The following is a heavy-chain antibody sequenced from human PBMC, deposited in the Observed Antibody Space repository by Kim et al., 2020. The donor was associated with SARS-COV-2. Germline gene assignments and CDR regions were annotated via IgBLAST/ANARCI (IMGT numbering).Heavy chain of an antibody. Sequence: GGSLRLSCAASGFTVSSNYMTWVRQAPGKGLDWVSIIYGGVSTYYADSVKGRFTISRDNSKNTLYLQMNSLRVDDTAVYYCATSRGYNYYGIDVWGQGTTVTVSS. J-gene: IGHJ6*02. D-gene: IGHD3-10*01. CDR2: IYGGVST. CDR1: GFTVSSNY. V-gene: IGHV3-53*01. CDR3: ATSRGYNYYGIDV.